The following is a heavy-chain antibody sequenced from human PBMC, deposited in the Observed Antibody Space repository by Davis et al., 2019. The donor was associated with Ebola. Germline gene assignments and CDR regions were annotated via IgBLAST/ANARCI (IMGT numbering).Heavy chain of an antibody. J-gene: IGHJ3*02. CDR2: IYTGDSDT. Sequence: KISCKDSGNSLTSHWIGWVRQMPGKGLDWMGIIYTGDSDTRYSPSFRGQVTISADKSMKTAFLQWSSLKASDSGMYYCASLRRTITGMDDGFDIWGQGTMVTVSS. D-gene: IGHD2-8*02. V-gene: IGHV5-51*01. CDR1: GNSLTSHW. CDR3: ASLRRTITGMDDGFDI.